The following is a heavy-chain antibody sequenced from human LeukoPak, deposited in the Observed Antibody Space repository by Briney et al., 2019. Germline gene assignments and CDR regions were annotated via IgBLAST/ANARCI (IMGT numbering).Heavy chain of an antibody. CDR2: ISSSGFT. Sequence: GGSLRLSCAASGFTFSSYSMNWVRQAPGKGLQWVSSISSSGFTYYADSMKGRFTISRDDAKNSLYLQMNNLRVEDTAVYHCARTGGYGTSNNWFDPWGQGTLVTVSS. D-gene: IGHD5-12*01. CDR3: ARTGGYGTSNNWFDP. CDR1: GFTFSSYS. V-gene: IGHV3-21*01. J-gene: IGHJ5*02.